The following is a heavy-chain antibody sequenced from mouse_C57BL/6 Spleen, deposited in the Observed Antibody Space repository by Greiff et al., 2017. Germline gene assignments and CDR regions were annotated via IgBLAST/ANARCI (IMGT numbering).Heavy chain of an antibody. CDR1: GYTFTDYN. CDR3: ARGGYYAMDY. Sequence: VQLQQSGPELVKPGASVKMSCKASGYTFTDYNMHWVKQSPGKSLEWIGYINPNNGGTSYNQKFKGKATLTVNKSSSTAYMELRSLTSEESAVYYCARGGYYAMDYWGQGTSVTVSS. CDR2: INPNNGGT. V-gene: IGHV1-22*01. J-gene: IGHJ4*01.